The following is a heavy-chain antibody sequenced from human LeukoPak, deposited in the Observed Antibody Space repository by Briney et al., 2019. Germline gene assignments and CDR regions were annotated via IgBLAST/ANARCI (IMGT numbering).Heavy chain of an antibody. D-gene: IGHD1-26*01. CDR2: IIPILGTA. CDR1: GGTFSSYA. Sequence: SVKVSCKASGGTFSSYAISWVRQAPGQGLEWMGGIIPILGTANYAQKFQGRVTITADKSTSTAYMELNSLRSEDTAIYYCARDQKVGATPYFGMDVWGQGTTVTVSS. V-gene: IGHV1-69*06. J-gene: IGHJ6*02. CDR3: ARDQKVGATPYFGMDV.